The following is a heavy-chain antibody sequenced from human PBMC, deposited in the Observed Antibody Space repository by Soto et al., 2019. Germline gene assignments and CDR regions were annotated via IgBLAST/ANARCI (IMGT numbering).Heavy chain of an antibody. CDR2: IYYSGST. CDR1: GGSISSSSYY. CDR3: ARRSTSYHYSYYFDY. Sequence: QLQLQESGPGLVKPSETLSLTCTVSGGSISSSSYYWGWIRQPPGKGLEWIGSIYYSGSTYYNPSLKSRVTISVDTSKNQFSLKLSSVTAADTAVYYCARRSTSYHYSYYFDYWGQGTLVTVSS. V-gene: IGHV4-39*01. D-gene: IGHD2-2*01. J-gene: IGHJ4*02.